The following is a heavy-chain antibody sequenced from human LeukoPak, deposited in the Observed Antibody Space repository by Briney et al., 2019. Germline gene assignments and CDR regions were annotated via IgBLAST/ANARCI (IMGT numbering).Heavy chain of an antibody. V-gene: IGHV3-74*01. Sequence: GGSLRLSCAASGFTFSSYWMHWVRQAPGKGLVWVSRINSDGSSTSYADSVKGRFTISRDNAKNPLYLQMNSLRAEDTAVYYCAREAAVGYCSSTSCSTLDYWGQGTLVTVSS. CDR2: INSDGSST. D-gene: IGHD2-2*02. CDR1: GFTFSSYW. J-gene: IGHJ4*02. CDR3: AREAAVGYCSSTSCSTLDY.